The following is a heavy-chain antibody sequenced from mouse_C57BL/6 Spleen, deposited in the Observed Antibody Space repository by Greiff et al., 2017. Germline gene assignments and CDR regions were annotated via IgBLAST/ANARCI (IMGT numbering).Heavy chain of an antibody. CDR3: TRSPWFAY. CDR1: GFTFSDAW. CDR2: IRNKANNHAT. D-gene: IGHD1-1*01. Sequence: EVLLVESGGGLVQPGGSMKLSCAASGFTFSDAWMDWGRQSPENGLEWVAEIRNKANNHATYYAEAVKGRFTISRDDSKSSVYLQMNSLSAKDTGFYYCTRSPWFAYWGQGTLVTVSA. J-gene: IGHJ3*01. V-gene: IGHV6-6*01.